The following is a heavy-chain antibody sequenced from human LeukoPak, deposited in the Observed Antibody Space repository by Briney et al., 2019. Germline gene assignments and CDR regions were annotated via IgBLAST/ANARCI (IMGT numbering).Heavy chain of an antibody. CDR3: AKLSNSVYDLLYFDY. CDR2: LCGSGGST. D-gene: IGHD5/OR15-5a*01. V-gene: IGHV3-23*01. Sequence: GGSLRLSFAASGFPLRSYAMHWVRPAPGEGLGWGSNLCGSGGSTYYADSVKGRFTLSRDNSKNTLYLQMNSLRAEDTAVYYCAKLSNSVYDLLYFDYWGQGTLVTVSS. CDR1: GFPLRSYA. J-gene: IGHJ4*02.